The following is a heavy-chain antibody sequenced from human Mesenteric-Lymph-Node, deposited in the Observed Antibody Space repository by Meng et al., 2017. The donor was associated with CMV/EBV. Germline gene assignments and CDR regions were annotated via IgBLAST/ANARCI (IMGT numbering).Heavy chain of an antibody. CDR3: ARDARGYYDFWSGYYGMDV. CDR2: ISSSGSTI. J-gene: IGHJ6*02. CDR1: GFSFINSW. D-gene: IGHD3-3*01. V-gene: IGHV3-48*04. Sequence: GESLKISCAASGFSFINSWMTWVRQTPGKGLEWVSYISSSGSTIYYADSVKGRFTISRDNAKNSLYLQMNSLRAEDTAVYYCARDARGYYDFWSGYYGMDVWGQGTTVTVSS.